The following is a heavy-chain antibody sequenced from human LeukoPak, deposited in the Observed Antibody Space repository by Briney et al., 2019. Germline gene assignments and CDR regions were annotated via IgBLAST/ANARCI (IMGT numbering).Heavy chain of an antibody. V-gene: IGHV3-74*01. CDR3: AKVTAVASTGALDY. D-gene: IGHD6-19*01. J-gene: IGHJ4*02. Sequence: GGSLRLSCAASVFTFSSYWMHWVRQAPGKGLVWVSRINSDGSSTTYADSVKGRFTISRDNAKNTLYLQMNSLRADDAAVYYCAKVTAVASTGALDYWGKGTLVTVSS. CDR1: VFTFSSYW. CDR2: INSDGSST.